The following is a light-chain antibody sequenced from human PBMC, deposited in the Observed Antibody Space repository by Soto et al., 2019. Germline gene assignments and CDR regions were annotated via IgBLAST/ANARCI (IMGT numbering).Light chain of an antibody. CDR2: EVT. CDR3: SSFTISDTLL. Sequence: QPVLTQPASVSGSPGQSITISCTGSDSDIGTYNYVSWYQHLPGKAPRLIIYEVTNRPSGISNRFSGSKSGNTASLTISGLQAEDDADYYCSSFTISDTLLFGGGTKLTVL. J-gene: IGLJ2*01. CDR1: DSDIGTYNY. V-gene: IGLV2-14*01.